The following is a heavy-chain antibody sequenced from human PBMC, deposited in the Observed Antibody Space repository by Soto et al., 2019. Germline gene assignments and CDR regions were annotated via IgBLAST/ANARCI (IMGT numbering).Heavy chain of an antibody. CDR3: ARIIGYCISTSCYGMDV. CDR2: IYPGDSDT. V-gene: IGHV5-51*03. Sequence: PGESLKISCKGSGYSFTKYWIGWVRQMPGKGLEWMAIIYPGDSDTRYSPSFQGQVTISADKSISTAYLQWSSPKASDTAMYYCARIIGYCISTSCYGMDVWGQGTTVTVSS. D-gene: IGHD2-2*01. CDR1: GYSFTKYW. J-gene: IGHJ6*02.